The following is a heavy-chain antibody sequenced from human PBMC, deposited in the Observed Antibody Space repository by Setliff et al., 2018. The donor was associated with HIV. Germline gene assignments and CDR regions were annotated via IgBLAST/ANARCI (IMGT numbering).Heavy chain of an antibody. V-gene: IGHV1-46*01. CDR3: AKEIPGPAINSGRIKNWFDP. D-gene: IGHD6-19*01. Sequence: GASVKVSCKASGYTFTSDYIHWVRQAPGQGLAWMGIINPAGNHTSYAQQFQGRLTMTRETPNNTVYMELSSLRSEDTAVYYCAKEIPGPAINSGRIKNWFDPWGEGTLVTVSS. CDR2: INPAGNHT. CDR1: GYTFTSDY. J-gene: IGHJ5*02.